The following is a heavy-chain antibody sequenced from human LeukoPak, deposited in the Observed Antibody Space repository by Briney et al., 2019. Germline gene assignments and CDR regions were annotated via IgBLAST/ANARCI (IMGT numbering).Heavy chain of an antibody. CDR1: GFTFSSYG. V-gene: IGHV3-30*02. CDR2: IRYDGSNK. CDR3: ARDWGGWLGVTSWYFDL. Sequence: GGSLRLSCAASGFTFSSYGMHWVRQAPGKGLEWVAFIRYDGSNKYYAESVKGRFTISRDNSKNTLYLQMNSLRAEDTAVYYCARDWGGWLGVTSWYFDLWGRGTLVTVSS. J-gene: IGHJ2*01. D-gene: IGHD5-24*01.